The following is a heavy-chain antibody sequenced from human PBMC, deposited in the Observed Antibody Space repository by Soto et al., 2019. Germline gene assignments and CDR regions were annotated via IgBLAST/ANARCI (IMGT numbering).Heavy chain of an antibody. D-gene: IGHD3-10*01. Sequence: SETLSLTCTVSGGSISSGGYYWSWIRQHPGKGLEWIGYIYYSGSTYYNPSLKSRVTISVDTSKNQFSLKLSSVTAADTAVYYCARDGSSTMVRGEHDAVGIGAFDIWGQGTMVTVSS. CDR2: IYYSGST. CDR1: GGSISSGGYY. V-gene: IGHV4-31*03. J-gene: IGHJ3*02. CDR3: ARDGSSTMVRGEHDAVGIGAFDI.